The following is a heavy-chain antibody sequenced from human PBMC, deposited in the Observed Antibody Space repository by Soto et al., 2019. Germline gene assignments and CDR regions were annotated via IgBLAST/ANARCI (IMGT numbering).Heavy chain of an antibody. CDR2: IYHSGST. CDR3: ARHPEYPYSGMDV. V-gene: IGHV4-4*02. Sequence: SETLSLTCAVSGGSISSSNWWNWVRQPPGKGLEWIGEIYHSGSTNYNPSLKSRVTISVDKSKNQFSLKLSSVTAADTAVYYCARHPEYPYSGMDVWGQGTTVTVSS. J-gene: IGHJ6*02. CDR1: GGSISSSNW.